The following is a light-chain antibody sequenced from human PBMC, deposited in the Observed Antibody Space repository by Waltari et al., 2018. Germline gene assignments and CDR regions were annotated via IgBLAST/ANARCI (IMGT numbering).Light chain of an antibody. CDR3: LQHNTYPIT. CDR1: QGIRDD. CDR2: GAS. J-gene: IGKJ3*01. Sequence: DIQMTQSPSSLSASVGDRVTITCRASQGIRDDLGWCQQKPGQPHKRLIYGASNLQSWVPLRFSGSGSGTEFTLTISSLQPEDSAIYYCLQHNTYPITFGPGTKVEIK. V-gene: IGKV1-17*01.